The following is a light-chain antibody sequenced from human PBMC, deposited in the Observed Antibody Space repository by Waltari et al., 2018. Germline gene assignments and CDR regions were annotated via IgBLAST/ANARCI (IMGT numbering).Light chain of an antibody. CDR2: DAS. Sequence: VMTQSPATLSVSPGERATPTCRARQSVSSNLAWYQQTPGQAPRLLIYDASTRATGIPARFSGSGSGTEFNLTISSLQSEDFAVYYCQQYDNWPRTFGQGTKVEIK. CDR1: QSVSSN. CDR3: QQYDNWPRT. V-gene: IGKV3-15*01. J-gene: IGKJ1*01.